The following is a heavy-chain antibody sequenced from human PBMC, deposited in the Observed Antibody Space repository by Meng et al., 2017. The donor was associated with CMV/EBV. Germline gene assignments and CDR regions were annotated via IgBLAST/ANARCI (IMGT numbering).Heavy chain of an antibody. V-gene: IGHV3-53*01. Sequence: GESLKISCAASGFTVSSNYMSWVRQAPGKGLEWVSVIYSGGSTYYADSVKGRFTISRDNSKNTLYLQMNSLRAEDTAVYYCARGQEGRYYCYGMDVWGQGTTVTVSS. CDR1: GFTVSSNY. CDR2: IYSGGST. CDR3: ARGQEGRYYCYGMDV. J-gene: IGHJ6*02.